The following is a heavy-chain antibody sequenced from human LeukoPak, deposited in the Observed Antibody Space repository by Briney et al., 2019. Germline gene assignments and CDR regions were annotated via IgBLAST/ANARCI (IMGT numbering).Heavy chain of an antibody. CDR1: GFTFSDYY. J-gene: IGHJ4*02. V-gene: IGHV3-11*01. Sequence: GGSLRLSCAASGFTFSDYYMSWIRQAPGKGLEWVSYISSSGSTIYYADSVKGRFTISRDNAKNSLYLQMNSLRAEDAAVYYCAKAGGTYEQYYFNYWGQGALVTVSS. D-gene: IGHD1-26*01. CDR2: ISSSGSTI. CDR3: AKAGGTYEQYYFNY.